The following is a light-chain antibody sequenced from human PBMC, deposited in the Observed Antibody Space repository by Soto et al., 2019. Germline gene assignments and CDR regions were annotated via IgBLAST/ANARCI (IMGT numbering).Light chain of an antibody. J-gene: IGLJ2*01. V-gene: IGLV7-43*01. CDR1: TGAVTSGYY. Sequence: QAVVTQEPSLTVSPGGTVTLTCASSTGAVTSGYYPNWFQQKPGQAPRALIYSTSIKHSWTPARFSGSLLGGKAALTLSGVQPQDEAEYYCLLYYGGAHVVFGGGTKLTVL. CDR2: STS. CDR3: LLYYGGAHVV.